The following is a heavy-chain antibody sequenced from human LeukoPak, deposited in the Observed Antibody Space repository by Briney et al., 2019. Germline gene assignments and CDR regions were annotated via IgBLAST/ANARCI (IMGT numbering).Heavy chain of an antibody. Sequence: GGSLRLPCAASGFTFSSYAMSWVRQAPGKGLEWVSAISGSGGSTYYADSVKGRFTISRDNSKNTLYLQMNSLRAEDTAVYYCAKSPRAAGDSRFDYWGQGTLVTVSS. J-gene: IGHJ4*02. CDR3: AKSPRAAGDSRFDY. CDR1: GFTFSSYA. D-gene: IGHD6-13*01. CDR2: ISGSGGST. V-gene: IGHV3-23*01.